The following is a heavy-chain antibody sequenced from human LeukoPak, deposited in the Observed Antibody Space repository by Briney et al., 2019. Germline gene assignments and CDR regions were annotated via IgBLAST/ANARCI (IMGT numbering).Heavy chain of an antibody. V-gene: IGHV4-34*01. J-gene: IGHJ5*02. CDR1: GGSISSYY. Sequence: SETLSLTCTVSGGSISSYYWSWIRQPPGKGLEWIGEINHSGSTNYNPSLKSRVTISVDTSKNQFSLKLSSVTAADTAVYYCARGQAAGIFGNWFDPWGRGTLVTVSS. D-gene: IGHD6-13*01. CDR2: INHSGST. CDR3: ARGQAAGIFGNWFDP.